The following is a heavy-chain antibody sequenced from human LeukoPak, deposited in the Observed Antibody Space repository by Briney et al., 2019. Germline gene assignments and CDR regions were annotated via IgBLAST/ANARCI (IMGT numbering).Heavy chain of an antibody. D-gene: IGHD3-22*01. CDR2: VSYDGSKK. CDR1: GFPFSSYA. J-gene: IGHJ4*02. CDR3: AKLGFDSSGSHSLVDY. Sequence: GGSLRLSCSASGFPFSSYAMHWVRQPPGKGLEWVGFVSYDGSKKYGADFVKGRFSISRDNSKNTLYVQMNSLGAEDTAHYYCAKLGFDSSGSHSLVDYWGQGTPVTVSS. V-gene: IGHV3-30*04.